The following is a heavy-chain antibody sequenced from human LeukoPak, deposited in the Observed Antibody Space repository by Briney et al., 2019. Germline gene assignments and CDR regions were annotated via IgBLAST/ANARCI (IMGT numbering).Heavy chain of an antibody. V-gene: IGHV3-74*03. CDR1: GFTFSRYW. Sequence: GGSLRLSCTASGFTFSRYWMHWVRQAPGKGLVWVSHSNTDGSSITYADSVKGRFTISRDNAKNTLYLQMNSLRAEDTPVYYCARVRDNNALDYWGQGTLVTAS. J-gene: IGHJ4*02. CDR3: ARVRDNNALDY. D-gene: IGHD2-15*01. CDR2: SNTDGSSI.